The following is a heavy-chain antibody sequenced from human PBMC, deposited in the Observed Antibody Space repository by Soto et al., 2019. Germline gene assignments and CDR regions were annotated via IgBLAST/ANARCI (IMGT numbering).Heavy chain of an antibody. Sequence: RRLSCAASGFTFSSYEMNWVRQAPGKGLEWVSYISSSGSTIYYADSVKGRFTISRDNAKNSLYLQMNSLRAEGTAVYYCARDRMTTMVRGVMSYWGQGTLVTVSS. J-gene: IGHJ4*02. CDR1: GFTFSSYE. D-gene: IGHD3-10*01. CDR2: ISSSGSTI. CDR3: ARDRMTTMVRGVMSY. V-gene: IGHV3-48*03.